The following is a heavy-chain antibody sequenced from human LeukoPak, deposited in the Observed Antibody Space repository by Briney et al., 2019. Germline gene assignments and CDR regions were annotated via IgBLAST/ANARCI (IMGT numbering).Heavy chain of an antibody. CDR3: ARERPGGSPFDY. Sequence: ASVKVSCKASGGTFSSYAISWVRQAPGQGLEWMGGIIPIFGTANYAQKFQGRVTITADESTSTAYMELSSLRSEDTAVYYCARERPGGSPFDYWAREPWSPSPQ. V-gene: IGHV1-69*13. CDR1: GGTFSSYA. J-gene: IGHJ4*02. CDR2: IIPIFGTA. D-gene: IGHD5-12*01.